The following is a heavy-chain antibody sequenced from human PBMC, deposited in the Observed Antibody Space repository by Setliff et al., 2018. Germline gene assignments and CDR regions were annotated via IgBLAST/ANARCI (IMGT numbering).Heavy chain of an antibody. CDR2: IYHAGST. D-gene: IGHD3-10*01. CDR1: GGSISRGDSS. J-gene: IGHJ4*02. V-gene: IGHV4-30-2*05. CDR3: ARGGGYGSGGSFLNAPFDY. Sequence: SETLSLPCAVSGGSISRGDSSWGWVRQPPGKGLEWSGYIYHAGSTYYNPSLESRVTISIDKPNKQFSLELRSLTAADTAIYYCARGGGYGSGGSFLNAPFDYWGQGMLVTVSS.